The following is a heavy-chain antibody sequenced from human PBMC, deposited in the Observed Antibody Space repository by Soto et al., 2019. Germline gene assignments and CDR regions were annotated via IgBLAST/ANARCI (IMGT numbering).Heavy chain of an antibody. V-gene: IGHV1-18*01. CDR2: ISAYNGNT. CDR1: GYTFTSYG. D-gene: IGHD3-3*01. CDR3: ARSYDFWSGYALDGSDY. J-gene: IGHJ4*02. Sequence: QVQLVQSGAEVKKPGASGKVSCKASGYTFTSYGISWVRQAPGQGLEWMGWISAYNGNTNYAQKLQGRVTMTTDTSTSTAYMELRSLRSDDTAVYYCARSYDFWSGYALDGSDYWGQGTLVTVSS.